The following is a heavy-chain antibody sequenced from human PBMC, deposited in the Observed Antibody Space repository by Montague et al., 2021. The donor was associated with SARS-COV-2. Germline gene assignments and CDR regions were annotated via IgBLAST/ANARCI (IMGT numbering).Heavy chain of an antibody. CDR2: MSYSGSS. Sequence: SETLSLTCTVSGGSINTPNHYWGWIRQPPGKGLEWVGSMSYSGSSYYNPSHRRRLTISVDTSKNQFSLRLSSVTAADTAVYCCARLLAATGHFDFWGQGTLVTVSS. CDR3: ARLLAATGHFDF. CDR1: GGSINTPNHY. D-gene: IGHD6-13*01. J-gene: IGHJ4*02. V-gene: IGHV4-39*01.